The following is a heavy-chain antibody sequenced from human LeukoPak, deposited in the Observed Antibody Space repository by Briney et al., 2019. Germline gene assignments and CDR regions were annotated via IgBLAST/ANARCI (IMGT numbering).Heavy chain of an antibody. Sequence: GGSLRLSCAASGFTFKNHGMHWIRQAPGKGLEWVAIIWYDGSNKYYADSLNGRFTISRDNYKNTLYVQMDRLRHHDTAVYYCVRDRGALQYFDYWGQGTLVTVS. CDR2: IWYDGSNK. CDR1: GFTFKNHG. D-gene: IGHD5-24*01. J-gene: IGHJ4*02. V-gene: IGHV3-33*01. CDR3: VRDRGALQYFDY.